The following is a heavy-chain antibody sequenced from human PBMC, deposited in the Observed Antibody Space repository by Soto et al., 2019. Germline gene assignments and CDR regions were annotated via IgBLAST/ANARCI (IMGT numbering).Heavy chain of an antibody. V-gene: IGHV3-30-3*01. J-gene: IGHJ4*02. CDR3: AIDYTLPYY. Sequence: QVQLVESGGGVVQPGRSLRLSCAASGFTFSSYAMHWVRQAPGKGLEWVAVISYDGSNKYYADSVKGRFTISRDNSKNTLYLQMNSLRAEDTAVYYCAIDYTLPYYWGQGTLVTVSS. CDR1: GFTFSSYA. D-gene: IGHD2-2*02. CDR2: ISYDGSNK.